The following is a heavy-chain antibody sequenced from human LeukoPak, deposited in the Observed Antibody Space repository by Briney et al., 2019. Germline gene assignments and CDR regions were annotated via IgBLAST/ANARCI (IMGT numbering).Heavy chain of an antibody. CDR2: IYYSGST. CDR1: GGSISSYY. Sequence: SSETLSLTCTVSGGSISSYYWSRIRQPPGKGLEWIGYIYYSGSTNYNPSLKSRVTISVDTSKNQFSLKLSSVTAADTAVYYGAREPRNWEQQDYYYGMDVWGKGTTVTVSS. CDR3: AREPRNWEQQDYYYGMDV. V-gene: IGHV4-59*01. D-gene: IGHD6-13*01. J-gene: IGHJ6*04.